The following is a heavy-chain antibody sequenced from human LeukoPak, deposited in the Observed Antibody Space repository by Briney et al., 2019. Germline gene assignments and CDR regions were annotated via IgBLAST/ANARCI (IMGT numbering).Heavy chain of an antibody. CDR1: GFTFSSYA. Sequence: PGRSLRLSCAASGFTFSSYAMHWVRQAPGKGLEWVAVISYDGSNKYYADSVKGRFTISRDNSKNTLYLQMNSLRAEDTAVYYCAGVSPMVRGVIIAGLFDYWGQGTLVTVSS. D-gene: IGHD3-10*01. V-gene: IGHV3-30*04. J-gene: IGHJ4*02. CDR2: ISYDGSNK. CDR3: AGVSPMVRGVIIAGLFDY.